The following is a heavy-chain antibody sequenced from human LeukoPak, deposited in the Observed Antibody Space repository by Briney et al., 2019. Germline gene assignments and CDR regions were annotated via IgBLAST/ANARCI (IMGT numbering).Heavy chain of an antibody. CDR3: AREEAGAFDI. Sequence: SETLSLTCTVSGGSISGYYWSWFRQPPGKGLEWIGYIYYSGSTNYNPSLKSRVTISVDTSKNQFSLKLSSVTAADTAVYYCAREEAGAFDIWGQGTMVTVSS. CDR1: GGSISGYY. CDR2: IYYSGST. V-gene: IGHV4-59*01. J-gene: IGHJ3*02. D-gene: IGHD6-19*01.